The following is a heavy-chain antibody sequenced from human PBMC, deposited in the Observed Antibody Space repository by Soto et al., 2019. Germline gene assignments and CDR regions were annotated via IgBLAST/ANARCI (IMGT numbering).Heavy chain of an antibody. D-gene: IGHD3-9*01. CDR2: ISAYNGNT. J-gene: IGHJ6*02. V-gene: IGHV1-18*01. CDR3: ARAVLNYYYYYGMDV. Sequence: ASVKVSCKASGYTFTSYGISWVRQAPGQGLEWMGWISAYNGNTNYAQKLQGRVTMTTDTSTSTAYMELRSLRSDDTAVYYCARAVLNYYYYYGMDVWGQGTTVTVSS. CDR1: GYTFTSYG.